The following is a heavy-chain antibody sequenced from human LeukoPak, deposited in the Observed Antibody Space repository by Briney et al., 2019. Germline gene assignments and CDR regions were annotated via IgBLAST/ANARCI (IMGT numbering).Heavy chain of an antibody. CDR2: IYYSGST. J-gene: IGHJ4*02. CDR3: ARHDDLTPYYFDY. V-gene: IGHV4-39*01. Sequence: SETLSLTCTVSGGSINSSSYYWGWIRQPPGKGLERIGTIYYSGSTYLNPSLKSRVTVSVDTSKNQFSLKLSSVTAADTAVYYCARHDDLTPYYFDYWGQGTLVTVSS. CDR1: GGSINSSSYY. D-gene: IGHD2-15*01.